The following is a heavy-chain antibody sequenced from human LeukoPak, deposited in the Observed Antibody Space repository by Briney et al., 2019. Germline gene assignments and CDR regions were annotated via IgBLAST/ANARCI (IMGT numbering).Heavy chain of an antibody. V-gene: IGHV3-11*01. J-gene: IGHJ4*02. CDR1: GFTFSDYY. CDR3: ARVRLHYYDSSGYPGYFDY. Sequence: GGSLRLSCAASGFTFSDYYMSWIRQAPGKGLEWVSYISSSGSTTYYADSVKGRFTISRDNAKNSLYLQMNSLRAEDTAVYYCARVRLHYYDSSGYPGYFDYWGQGTLVTVSS. CDR2: ISSSGSTT. D-gene: IGHD3-22*01.